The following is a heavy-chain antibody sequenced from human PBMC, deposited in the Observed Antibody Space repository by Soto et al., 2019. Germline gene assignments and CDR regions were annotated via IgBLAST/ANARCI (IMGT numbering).Heavy chain of an antibody. D-gene: IGHD2-15*01. J-gene: IGHJ3*02. CDR1: GFTFSSYS. Sequence: EVQLVESGGGLVKPGGSLRLSCATSGFTFSSYSMNWVRQAPGKGLEWVSSISSSSSYIYYGDSVRGRFTISRDNAKNSLSLQMNSLSAEDTAVYYCARDVGYCRGGSCYALYAFDIWGQGTMVTVSS. CDR2: ISSSSSYI. CDR3: ARDVGYCRGGSCYALYAFDI. V-gene: IGHV3-21*01.